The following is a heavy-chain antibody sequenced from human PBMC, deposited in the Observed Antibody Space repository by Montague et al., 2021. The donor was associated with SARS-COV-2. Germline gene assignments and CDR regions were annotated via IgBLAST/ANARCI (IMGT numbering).Heavy chain of an antibody. CDR1: GFTFSSYA. CDR2: ISYDGSNK. CDR3: ARPSSGSYYHAFDI. Sequence: SLRLSCAASGFTFSSYAMHWVRQAPGKGLEWVAVISYDGSNKYYADSVKGRFTISRDNSKNTLYLQMNSLRAEDTAVYYCARPSSGSYYHAFDIWGQETMVTVSS. V-gene: IGHV3-30-3*01. J-gene: IGHJ3*02. D-gene: IGHD1-26*01.